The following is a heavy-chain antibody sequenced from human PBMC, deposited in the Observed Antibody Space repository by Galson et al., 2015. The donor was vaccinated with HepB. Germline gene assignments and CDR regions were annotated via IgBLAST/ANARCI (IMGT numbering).Heavy chain of an antibody. CDR3: ARGGHFSSGWYNWFDP. Sequence: SVKVSCKASGGTFSSYSISWVRQAPGQGLEWMGGIIPIFGTANYAQKFQGRVTITADESTSTAYMGLSSLRAEDTAVYYCARGGHFSSGWYNWFDPWGQGTLVTVSS. CDR1: GGTFSSYS. D-gene: IGHD6-19*01. J-gene: IGHJ5*02. V-gene: IGHV1-69*13. CDR2: IIPIFGTA.